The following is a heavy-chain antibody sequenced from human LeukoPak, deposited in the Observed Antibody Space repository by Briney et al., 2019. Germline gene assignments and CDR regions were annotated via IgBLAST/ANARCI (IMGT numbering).Heavy chain of an antibody. CDR2: TSPDEGLK. CDR3: TRDPILGAPDYFDY. D-gene: IGHD1-26*01. J-gene: IGHJ4*02. V-gene: IGHV3-30*03. Sequence: GGSLRLSCAASGLTFRNYGVHWVRQAPGKGLEWVAVTSPDEGLKFYGDSVKGRFTISRDNSKNTMYLQMNNLREEDTAVYYCTRDPILGAPDYFDYWGQGTLVTVSS. CDR1: GLTFRNYG.